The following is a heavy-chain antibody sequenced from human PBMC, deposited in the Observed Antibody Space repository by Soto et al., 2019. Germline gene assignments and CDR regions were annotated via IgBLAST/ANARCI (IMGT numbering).Heavy chain of an antibody. D-gene: IGHD4-17*01. CDR1: GDSVSSDAFF. CDR3: ARHRGNGDYLRYYYGMDV. V-gene: IGHV4-30-4*08. Sequence: SETLSLTCTVAGDSVSSDAFFWSWIRQRPGMGLQWIGYISYIGRAYYSPSLGSRPAISLDTSNNQFSLKLSSVTAADTAVYYCARHRGNGDYLRYYYGMDVWGQGTTVTVSS. J-gene: IGHJ6*02. CDR2: ISYIGRA.